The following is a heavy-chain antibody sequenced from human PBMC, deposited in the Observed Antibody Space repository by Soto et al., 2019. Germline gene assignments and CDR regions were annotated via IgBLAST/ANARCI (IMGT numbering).Heavy chain of an antibody. D-gene: IGHD3-16*02. CDR3: TRAEDYVWGSYPPSYYYYGMDV. CDR1: GGSISRGGYS. J-gene: IGHJ6*02. CDR2: IYRSVST. Sequence: SETLSLTCAVAGGSISRGGYSWTWIRQPPGKGLEWIGYIYRSVSTYNNPSLKSRVTISVDRSKNQFSLKLSSVTAADTAVYYCTRAEDYVWGSYPPSYYYYGMDVWGQGTTVTVSS. V-gene: IGHV4-30-2*01.